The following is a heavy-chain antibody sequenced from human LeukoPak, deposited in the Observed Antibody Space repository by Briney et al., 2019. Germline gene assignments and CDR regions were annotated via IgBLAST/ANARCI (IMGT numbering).Heavy chain of an antibody. J-gene: IGHJ4*02. CDR2: ISGSGGST. V-gene: IGHV3-23*01. CDR1: GFTFSSYA. D-gene: IGHD6-19*01. Sequence: GGSLRLSCAASGFTFSSYAMSWVRQAPGKGLEWVSAISGSGGSTYYADSVKGRFTISRDNSKNPLYLQLNSLRADDTAVYYFAKRNRIAGAGSVFDYGGQRTLVTVSS. CDR3: AKRNRIAGAGSVFDY.